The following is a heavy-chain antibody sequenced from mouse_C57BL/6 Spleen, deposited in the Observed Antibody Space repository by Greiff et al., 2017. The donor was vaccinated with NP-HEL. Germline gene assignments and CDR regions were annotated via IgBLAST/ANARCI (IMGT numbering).Heavy chain of an antibody. CDR3: ARHRESFFDY. CDR1: GFTFSSYG. J-gene: IGHJ2*01. V-gene: IGHV5-6*01. CDR2: ISSGGSYT. Sequence: EVMLVESGGDLVKPGGSLKLSCAASGFTFSSYGMSWVRQTPDKRLEWVATISSGGSYTYYPDIVKGRFTISRDNAKNTLYLQMSSLKSEDTAMYYCARHRESFFDYWGQGTTLTVSS. D-gene: IGHD3-1*01.